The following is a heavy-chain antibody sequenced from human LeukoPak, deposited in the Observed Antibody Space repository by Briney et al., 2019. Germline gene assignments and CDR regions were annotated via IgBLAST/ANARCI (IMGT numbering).Heavy chain of an antibody. V-gene: IGHV4-61*02. CDR1: GGSISSGSYY. Sequence: SETLSLTCTVSGGSISSGSYYWSWIRQPAGKGLEWIGRIYTSGSTNYNPSLKSRVTISVDTSKNQFSLKLSSVTAADTAVYYCARPVVPAAPYAFDIWGQGTMVTVSS. CDR3: ARPVVPAAPYAFDI. CDR2: IYTSGST. D-gene: IGHD2-2*01. J-gene: IGHJ3*02.